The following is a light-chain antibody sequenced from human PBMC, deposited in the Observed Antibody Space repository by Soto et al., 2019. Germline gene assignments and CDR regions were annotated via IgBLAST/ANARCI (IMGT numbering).Light chain of an antibody. CDR1: QDISNY. J-gene: IGKJ4*01. V-gene: IGKV1-33*01. CDR2: DAS. Sequence: DIQMNQSPSSLSASVGDRVTITCQASQDISNYLNWYQQKPGKAPKLLIYDASNLETGVPLRFRGGGSGTDFTFTISSLQPEDIATYYCQHYDNLLLTFGGGTKVEIK. CDR3: QHYDNLLLT.